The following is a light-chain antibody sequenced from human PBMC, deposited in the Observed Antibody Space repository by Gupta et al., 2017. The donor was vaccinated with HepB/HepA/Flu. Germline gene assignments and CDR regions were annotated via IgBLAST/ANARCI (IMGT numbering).Light chain of an antibody. V-gene: IGLV3-19*01. CDR1: SLRSYY. Sequence: SSELTQDPAVSVALGQTVRTTCQGDSLRSYYASWYQQKPGQAPVLVIYGKNNRPSGIPDRFACSSAGKTASSTINGAQAEDEADYYGNSRDSSGNHVVFGGGTKLNVL. J-gene: IGLJ2*01. CDR2: GKN. CDR3: NSRDSSGNHVV.